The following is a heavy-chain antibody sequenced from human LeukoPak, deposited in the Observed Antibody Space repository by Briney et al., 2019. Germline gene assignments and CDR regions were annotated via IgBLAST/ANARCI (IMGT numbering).Heavy chain of an antibody. Sequence: PGGSLRLSCAASGFTFDNYAMTWVRQAPGKGLEWVSTISGPAITTHYAGSVKGRFTISRDNSKNTLYLQMNSLRAEDTAVYYCAKTELSRDYWGQGTLVTVSS. CDR3: AKTELSRDY. V-gene: IGHV3-23*01. CDR1: GFTFDNYA. CDR2: ISGPAITT. J-gene: IGHJ4*02. D-gene: IGHD3-16*02.